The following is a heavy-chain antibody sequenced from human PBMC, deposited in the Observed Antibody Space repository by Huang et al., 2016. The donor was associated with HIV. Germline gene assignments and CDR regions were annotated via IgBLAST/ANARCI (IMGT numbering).Heavy chain of an antibody. V-gene: IGHV4-59*11. D-gene: IGHD2-15*01. Sequence: QVLVQESGPGLAKPSETLSLPCPVSGCTISSHHWSWIRQAPGKGLEWMWTTFYSGRTKTNPAVKSRGTSSVDTSKNQISLRLASVTAADSAVYFCARVARGPNWYFDLWGRGTLVTVSS. CDR3: ARVARGPNWYFDL. CDR1: GCTISSHH. CDR2: TFYSGRT. J-gene: IGHJ2*01.